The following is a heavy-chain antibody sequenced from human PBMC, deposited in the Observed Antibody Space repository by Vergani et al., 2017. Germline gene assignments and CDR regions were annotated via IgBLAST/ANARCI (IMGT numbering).Heavy chain of an antibody. Sequence: QVQLVQSGAEVKKPGSSVKVSCKSSGGTFSNHVLAWVRQAPGQGLEWMGIINPSGGSTSYAQKFQGRVTMTRDTSTSTVYMELSSLRSEDTAVYYCARARVSSGFSSDYWGQGTLVTVSS. V-gene: IGHV1-46*03. CDR1: GGTFSNHV. CDR3: ARARVSSGFSSDY. J-gene: IGHJ4*02. D-gene: IGHD6-19*01. CDR2: INPSGGST.